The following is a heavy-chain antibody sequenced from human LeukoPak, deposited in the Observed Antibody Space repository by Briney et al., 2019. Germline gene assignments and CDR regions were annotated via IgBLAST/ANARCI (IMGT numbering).Heavy chain of an antibody. J-gene: IGHJ1*01. CDR3: ARVQDGSSWYEYFQH. V-gene: IGHV3-66*01. CDR2: IYSGGSS. CDR1: GFTVSSNY. Sequence: SGGSLRLSCAASGFTVSSNYISWVRQSPGKGLEWFSVIYSGGSSYYSDSVKGRFTISRDNAKNSLFLQMNSLRAEDTAVYYCARVQDGSSWYEYFQHWGQATLVTASS. D-gene: IGHD6-13*01.